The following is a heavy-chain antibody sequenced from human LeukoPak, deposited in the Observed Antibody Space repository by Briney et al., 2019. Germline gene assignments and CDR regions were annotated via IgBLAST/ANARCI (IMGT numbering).Heavy chain of an antibody. CDR1: GYTFTDYY. CDR2: INPNSGET. CDR3: ARQYDSGDYEGHEIDY. J-gene: IGHJ4*02. V-gene: IGHV1-2*02. Sequence: ASVKVSCKASGYTFTDYYMRGVGQAPGQGRDGMGWINPNSGETNYAQKFQGRVTITRDTSINTAYIEPSRRRSDDPAVHYCARQYDSGDYEGHEIDYWGQGPLVTVSS. D-gene: IGHD4-17*01.